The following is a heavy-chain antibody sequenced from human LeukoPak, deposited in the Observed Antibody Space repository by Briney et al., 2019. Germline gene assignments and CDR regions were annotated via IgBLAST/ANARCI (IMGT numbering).Heavy chain of an antibody. V-gene: IGHV4-39*07. D-gene: IGHD2/OR15-2a*01. CDR3: ARDQATFYSMPHWFDP. CDR1: GDSITGYY. CDR2: LLCWEH. J-gene: IGHJ5*02. Sequence: SETLSLTCSVSGDSITGYYWGWIPPAPREGAGVDWQYLLCWEHLLQFVPQESSHISLDTSKNQFSLKLSSVTAADTAVYYCARDQATFYSMPHWFDPWGQGTLVTVSS.